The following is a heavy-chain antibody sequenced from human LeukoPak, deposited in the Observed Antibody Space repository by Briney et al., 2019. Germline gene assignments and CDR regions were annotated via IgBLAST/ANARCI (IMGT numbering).Heavy chain of an antibody. J-gene: IGHJ3*02. CDR1: GYSFSGQY. Sequence: ASVKVSCKASGYSFSGQYMHWVRQAPGQGLEWMGWINSNSGGTNYAQKFQGRVAMTRDTSISTAYMDLSSLISDDTAVYYCATDYGAVEDALDIWGQGTMVTVSS. CDR2: INSNSGGT. D-gene: IGHD4-17*01. V-gene: IGHV1-2*02. CDR3: ATDYGAVEDALDI.